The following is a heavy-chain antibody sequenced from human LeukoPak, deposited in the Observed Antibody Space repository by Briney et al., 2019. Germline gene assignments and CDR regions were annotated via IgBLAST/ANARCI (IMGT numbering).Heavy chain of an antibody. CDR2: MNPNSGNT. J-gene: IGHJ6*02. Sequence: ASVKVSCKASGYTFTSYDINWVRQATGQGLEWMGWMNPNSGNTGYAQKFQGRVTMTRNASISTAYMELSSLRSEDTAVYYCARVLPIEWLPSIRNYYYYYGMDVWGQGTTVTVSS. CDR1: GYTFTSYD. D-gene: IGHD6-19*01. CDR3: ARVLPIEWLPSIRNYYYYYGMDV. V-gene: IGHV1-8*01.